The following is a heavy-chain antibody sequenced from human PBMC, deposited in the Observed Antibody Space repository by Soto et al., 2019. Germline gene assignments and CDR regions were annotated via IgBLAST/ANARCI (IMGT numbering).Heavy chain of an antibody. CDR1: GYTFFTYD. V-gene: IGHV1-18*01. Sequence: ASVKVSCKTSGYTFFTYDISWVRQAPGQGLEWMGWISTYSGDTKYAQKFQGRVTMTTDTSTTTAYLELRSLRSDDTAVYYCARHHGPTTSENWFDPWGQGTLVTV. CDR3: ARHHGPTTSENWFDP. D-gene: IGHD5-12*01. J-gene: IGHJ5*02. CDR2: ISTYSGDT.